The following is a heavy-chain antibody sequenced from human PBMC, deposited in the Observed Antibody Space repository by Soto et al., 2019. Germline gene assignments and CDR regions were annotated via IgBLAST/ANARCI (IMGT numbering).Heavy chain of an antibody. J-gene: IGHJ4*02. V-gene: IGHV4-59*08. CDR3: ARQKVSRFYGEVDFFDY. D-gene: IGHD4-17*01. CDR1: GGTISSWY. CDR2: IYYSGST. Sequence: PSETLSLTCTVSGGTISSWYWSWTRQPPGKGLEWIGYIYYSGSTNCNPSLKSRVTISVDTSKNQFSLKLSSVTAADTAVYYCARQKVSRFYGEVDFFDYWGLGTLVTVSS.